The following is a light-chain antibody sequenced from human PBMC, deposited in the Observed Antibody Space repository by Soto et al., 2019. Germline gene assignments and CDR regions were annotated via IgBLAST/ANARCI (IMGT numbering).Light chain of an antibody. CDR3: QQRSNWI. CDR1: QSISFY. J-gene: IGKJ3*01. V-gene: IGKV3-11*01. Sequence: EIVLTQSPASLSLSPGERATLSCRASQSISFYLTWYQHKTGQAPRLLIYDASNRATGIPARCSGSGSGTDLTLTISSLEPEDFAVYYCQQRSNWIFGPGT. CDR2: DAS.